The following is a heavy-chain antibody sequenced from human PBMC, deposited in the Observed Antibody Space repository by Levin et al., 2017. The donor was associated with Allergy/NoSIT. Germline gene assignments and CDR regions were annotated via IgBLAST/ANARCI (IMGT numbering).Heavy chain of an antibody. CDR1: GFTFDDYA. D-gene: IGHD1-26*01. CDR2: IDWNSGNI. V-gene: IGHV3-9*01. Sequence: TGGSLRLSCAASGFTFDDYAMHWVRQAPGKGLEWVSIIDWNSGNIDYADSVKGRFTISRDNAKNSVHLQMNSLRGEDTALYYCVKGFGATVPSGMDVWGPGTTVTVSS. J-gene: IGHJ6*02. CDR3: VKGFGATVPSGMDV.